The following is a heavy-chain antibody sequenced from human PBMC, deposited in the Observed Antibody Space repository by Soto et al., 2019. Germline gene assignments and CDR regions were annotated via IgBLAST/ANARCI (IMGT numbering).Heavy chain of an antibody. Sequence: SETLSLTCSVSGGTITSGRSSWKWIRQSPGKGLEWIAYIYHSGSTYYNPSLKSRVTISVDRSENQFSLKLTSVTAADTAVYYCVRESVASGPNYFDTWGPGTLVTVS. J-gene: IGHJ5*02. D-gene: IGHD6-6*01. CDR3: VRESVASGPNYFDT. V-gene: IGHV4-30-2*06. CDR1: GGTITSGRSS. CDR2: IYHSGST.